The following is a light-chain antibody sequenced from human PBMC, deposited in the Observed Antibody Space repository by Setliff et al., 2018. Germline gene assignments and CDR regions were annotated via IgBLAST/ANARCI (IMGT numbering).Light chain of an antibody. J-gene: IGLJ3*02. CDR2: ANS. V-gene: IGLV1-44*01. CDR3: ATWDDGLNGAV. CDR1: RSNVGPNT. Sequence: QSALTQPPSASGTPGQRVTISCSGSRSNVGPNTVDWYQQLPGTAPKLLVFANSQRPSGVPDRFSGSKSGTTASLVISGLQSEDEAHYYCATWDDGLNGAVFGGGTKVTV.